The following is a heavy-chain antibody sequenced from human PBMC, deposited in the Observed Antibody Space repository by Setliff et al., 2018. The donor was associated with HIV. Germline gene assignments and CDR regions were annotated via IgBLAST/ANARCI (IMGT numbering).Heavy chain of an antibody. V-gene: IGHV1-24*01. Sequence: AASVKVSCKVSGYTLSELSRHWVRQGPGKGLEWMGGFDPEDGQRIYAQKFQGRVTMTEDTSTDTAYMELSSLSFEDTAVYYCATTGPYSGSLYGMDVWGQGTTVTVSS. CDR2: FDPEDGQR. CDR3: ATTGPYSGSLYGMDV. CDR1: GYTLSELS. D-gene: IGHD1-26*01. J-gene: IGHJ6*02.